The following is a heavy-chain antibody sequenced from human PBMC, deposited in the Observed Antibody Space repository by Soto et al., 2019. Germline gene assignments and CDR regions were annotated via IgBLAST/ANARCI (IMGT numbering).Heavy chain of an antibody. CDR3: STDEYSSGYPS. V-gene: IGHV3-30*03. CDR1: GFTFSTYG. J-gene: IGHJ4*02. CDR2: ISDDGKNK. Sequence: PGGSLILSCAASGFTFSTYGMHSVCQAPGKGLEWVAVISDDGKNKYYGDSVKGRSTISRDNSKNTLYLQMNSLRAEDTAVYYCSTDEYSSGYPSWGQGTLVTVSS. D-gene: IGHD5-18*01.